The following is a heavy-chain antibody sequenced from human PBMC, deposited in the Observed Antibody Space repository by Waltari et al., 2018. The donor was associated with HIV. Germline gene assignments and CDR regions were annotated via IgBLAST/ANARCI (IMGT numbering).Heavy chain of an antibody. CDR3: AVPWGMTEPTDY. CDR1: GYTVTSPGSY. J-gene: IGHJ4*02. CDR2: VNPNSGGT. D-gene: IGHD3-16*01. Sequence: QAQLVQSGAEVKKPGASVKVSCKASGYTVTSPGSYVHWVRQAPGQGLAWMGWVNPNSGGTVYAQNFQGRVTMTRDTSISTAYMELSRLRSDDTAIYYCAVPWGMTEPTDYWGQGTLVTVSS. V-gene: IGHV1-2*02.